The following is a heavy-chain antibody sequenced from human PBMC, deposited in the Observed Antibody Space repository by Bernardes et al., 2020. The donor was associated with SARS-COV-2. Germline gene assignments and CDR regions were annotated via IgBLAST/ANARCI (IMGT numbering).Heavy chain of an antibody. CDR3: TAVYYCWVRVETGGVVFDH. CDR2: FHTRGST. Sequence: SETLSLTCTVSGDSLSSGDYYCSWIRQPAGKGLEYIGRFHTRGSTKYNPSHKSRVTISLDISMTTDASARTGYMELRSLRSDDTAVYYCWVRVETGGVVFDHWGQGTLVTVSP. D-gene: IGHD3-10*01. J-gene: IGHJ4*02. CDR1: GDSLSSGDYY. V-gene: IGHV4-61*02.